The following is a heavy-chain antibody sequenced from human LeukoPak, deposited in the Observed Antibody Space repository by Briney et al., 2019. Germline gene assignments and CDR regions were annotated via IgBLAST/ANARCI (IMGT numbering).Heavy chain of an antibody. CDR1: GFTFSSYA. CDR2: ISSNGDST. V-gene: IGHV3-64*01. Sequence: GGSLRLSCAASGFTFSSYAMHWVRQAPGKGLEYVSVISSNGDSTYYANSVKGRFTISRDNSKNTLYLQMGSLRAEDMAVYYCARARGLWGYDSSGYYSPRLDYWGQGTLVTVSS. CDR3: ARARGLWGYDSSGYYSPRLDY. D-gene: IGHD3-22*01. J-gene: IGHJ4*02.